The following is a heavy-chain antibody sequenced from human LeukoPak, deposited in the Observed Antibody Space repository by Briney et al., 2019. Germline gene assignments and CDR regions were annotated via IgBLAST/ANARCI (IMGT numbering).Heavy chain of an antibody. V-gene: IGHV1-46*01. D-gene: IGHD5-18*01. CDR1: GYTFTSYY. J-gene: IGHJ6*02. CDR3: ARDRVGDSYGYYYGMDV. Sequence: ASVKVFCKASGYTFTSYYMHCVRQAPGQGPEWMGIINPSGGSTRYAQKFQGRVTMTTDTSTSTVYMELSSLRSEDTAVYYCARDRVGDSYGYYYGMDVWGQGTTVTVSS. CDR2: INPSGGST.